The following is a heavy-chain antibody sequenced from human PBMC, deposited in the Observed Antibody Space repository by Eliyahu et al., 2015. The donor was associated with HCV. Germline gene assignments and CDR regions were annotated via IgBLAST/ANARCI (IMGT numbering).Heavy chain of an antibody. D-gene: IGHD6-19*01. Sequence: QVQLQESGPGLVKPSETLSLTCXVPGGSXPXXSWSWXRQPPGKGLXWIGXIHYSGSTNYNPSLKSRVTISVDTSKNQFSLKLTSVTAADTAMYYCASGGGGIAVTGTGGWFDPWGQGTLVTVSS. V-gene: IGHV4-59*01. CDR1: GGSXPXXS. J-gene: IGHJ5*02. CDR3: ASGGGGIAVTGTGGWFDP. CDR2: IHYSGST.